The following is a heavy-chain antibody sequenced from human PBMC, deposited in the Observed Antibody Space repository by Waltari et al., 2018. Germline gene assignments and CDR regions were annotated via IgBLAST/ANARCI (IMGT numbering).Heavy chain of an antibody. D-gene: IGHD4-17*01. CDR1: GGTFSSYA. Sequence: VQLVQSGAEVKKPGSSVKVSCKASGGTFSSYAISWVRQMPGKGLEWMGIIYPGDSDTRYSPSFQGQVTISADKSISTAYLQWSSLKASDTAMYYCASSPTPVPPYFDYWGQGTLVTVSS. CDR2: IYPGDSDT. J-gene: IGHJ4*02. CDR3: ASSPTPVPPYFDY. V-gene: IGHV5-51*01.